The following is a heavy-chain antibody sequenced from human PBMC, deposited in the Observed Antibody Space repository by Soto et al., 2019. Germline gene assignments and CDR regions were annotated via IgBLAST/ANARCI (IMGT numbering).Heavy chain of an antibody. Sequence: QVQLVQSGAEVKKPGSSVKVSCKASGGTFSSYAISWVRQXXXXXXXXMGGIIPIFGTANYAQKFQGRVTITADESTSTAYMELSSLRSEDTAVYYCARGPPTAIFYYGMDVWGQGTTVTVSS. CDR2: IIPIFGTA. J-gene: IGHJ6*02. V-gene: IGHV1-69*01. CDR1: GGTFSSYA. D-gene: IGHD5-18*01. CDR3: ARGPPTAIFYYGMDV.